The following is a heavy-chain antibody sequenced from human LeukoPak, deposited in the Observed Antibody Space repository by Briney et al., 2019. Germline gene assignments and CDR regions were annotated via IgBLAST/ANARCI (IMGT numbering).Heavy chain of an antibody. D-gene: IGHD3-3*01. J-gene: IGHJ5*02. CDR2: ISAYNGNT. Sequence: ASVKVSCKASGYTFTSYGISWVRQAPGQGLEWMGWISAYNGNTNYAQKLQGRVTMTTDTSTSTAYMELRSLRSDDTAVYYCARRVISEISIDKGNWLDPWGQGTLVTVSS. CDR3: ARRVISEISIDKGNWLDP. CDR1: GYTFTSYG. V-gene: IGHV1-18*01.